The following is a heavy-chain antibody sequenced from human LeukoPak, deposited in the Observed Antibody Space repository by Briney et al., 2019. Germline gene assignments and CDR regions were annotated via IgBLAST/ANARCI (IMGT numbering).Heavy chain of an antibody. Sequence: PGRSLRLSCAASGFTFSSYGMHWVRQAPGKGLEWVAVIWYDGSNKYYADSVKGRFTISRDNSKNTLYLQMNSLRAEDTAVYYCARKQRPKTDAFDIWGQGTMVTVSS. CDR1: GFTFSSYG. D-gene: IGHD1-1*01. CDR3: ARKQRPKTDAFDI. J-gene: IGHJ3*02. CDR2: IWYDGSNK. V-gene: IGHV3-33*01.